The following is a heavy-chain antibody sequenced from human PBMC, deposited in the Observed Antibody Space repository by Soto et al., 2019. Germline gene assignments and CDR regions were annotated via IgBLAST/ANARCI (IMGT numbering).Heavy chain of an antibody. Sequence: EVPLLESGGGLVQPGGSLRLSCAASGFTFSSYAMSWVRQAPGKGLEWVSTTSSSGGSTYYADSVKGRFTISRDNSRTPFYLQMNSLRADDMAVYYCAKDGGYGWGGYYSDDWGQGTLVTVSS. CDR2: TSSSGGST. CDR3: AKDGGYGWGGYYSDD. CDR1: GFTFSSYA. J-gene: IGHJ4*02. D-gene: IGHD3-10*01. V-gene: IGHV3-23*01.